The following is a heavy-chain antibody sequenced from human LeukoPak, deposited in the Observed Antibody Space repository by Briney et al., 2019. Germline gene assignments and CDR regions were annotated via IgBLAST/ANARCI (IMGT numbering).Heavy chain of an antibody. CDR1: GGTFSSYA. Sequence: SVKVSCKASGGTFSSYAISWVRQAPGQGLEWMGRIIPILGIANYAQKFQGRVTITADKSTSTAYMELSSLRSEDTAVYYCARDVYSIGWRDYYYYYGMDVWGQGTTVTVSS. J-gene: IGHJ6*02. D-gene: IGHD6-19*01. V-gene: IGHV1-69*04. CDR2: IIPILGIA. CDR3: ARDVYSIGWRDYYYYYGMDV.